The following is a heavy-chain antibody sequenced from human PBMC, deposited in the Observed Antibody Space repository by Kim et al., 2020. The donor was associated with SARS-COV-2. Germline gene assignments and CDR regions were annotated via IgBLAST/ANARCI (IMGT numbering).Heavy chain of an antibody. CDR3: ARAEGWNYVKGMDV. CDR1: GGSISSYY. CDR2: IYYSGST. V-gene: IGHV4-59*01. D-gene: IGHD1-7*01. J-gene: IGHJ6*02. Sequence: SETLSLTCTVSGGSISSYYWSWIRQPPGKGLEWIGYIYYSGSTNYNPSLKSRVTISVDTSKNQFSLKLSSVTAADTAVYYCARAEGWNYVKGMDVWGQGTTVTVSS.